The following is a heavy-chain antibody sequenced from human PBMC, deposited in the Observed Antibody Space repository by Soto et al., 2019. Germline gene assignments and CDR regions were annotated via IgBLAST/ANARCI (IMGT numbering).Heavy chain of an antibody. CDR1: GGSISSYY. CDR3: ARDYYGMDV. Sequence: GALSLTCTVSGGSISSYYWSWIRQPPGKGLEWIGYIYYSGSTNYNPSLKSRVTISVDTSKNQFSLKLSSVTAADTAVYYGARDYYGMDVWGQGTTVTVSS. CDR2: IYYSGST. V-gene: IGHV4-59*01. J-gene: IGHJ6*02.